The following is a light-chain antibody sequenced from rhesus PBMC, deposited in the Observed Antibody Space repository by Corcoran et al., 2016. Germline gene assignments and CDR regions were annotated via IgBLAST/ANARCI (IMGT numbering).Light chain of an antibody. Sequence: QSALTQPTTVSGSPGQSITISCTGTSSDVGSYNLVSWYQQHPGKAPKLMISDVTTRPSGVSNRFSASQSGHTASLTISGLQSEDEADYYCNSYTTRSTYYVFGTGTKITVL. CDR1: SSDVGSYNL. CDR2: DVT. V-gene: IGLV2-13*02. CDR3: NSYTTRSTYYV. J-gene: IGLJ6*01.